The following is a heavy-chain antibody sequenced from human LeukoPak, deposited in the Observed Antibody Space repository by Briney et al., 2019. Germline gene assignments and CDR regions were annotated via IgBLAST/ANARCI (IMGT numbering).Heavy chain of an antibody. CDR2: IYYSGST. Sequence: SETSSLTCTVSGGSISSYYWSWIRQPPGKGLEWIGYIYYSGSTNYNPSLKSRATISVATSKNQVSLKLSSVTAADTAVYYCARLWDGDLDYWGQGTPVTVSS. CDR3: ARLWDGDLDY. J-gene: IGHJ4*02. V-gene: IGHV4-59*01. CDR1: GGSISSYY. D-gene: IGHD4-17*01.